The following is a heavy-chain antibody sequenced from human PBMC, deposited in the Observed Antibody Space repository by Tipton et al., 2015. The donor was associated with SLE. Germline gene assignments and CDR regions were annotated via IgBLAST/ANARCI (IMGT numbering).Heavy chain of an antibody. D-gene: IGHD6-19*01. CDR1: GDSISSYY. CDR2: IHYSGST. CDR3: AGYDSGWFPFDC. J-gene: IGHJ4*02. Sequence: LRLSCTVSGDSISSYYWSWIRQPPGKGLEWIGYIHYSGSTNYNPSLKSRVTISVDTSKSQFSLKLRSVTAADTAVYYCAGYDSGWFPFDCWGQGTLVTVSS. V-gene: IGHV4-59*01.